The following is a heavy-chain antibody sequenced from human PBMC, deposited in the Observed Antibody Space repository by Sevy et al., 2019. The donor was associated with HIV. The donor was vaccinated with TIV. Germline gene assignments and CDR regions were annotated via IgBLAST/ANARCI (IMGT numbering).Heavy chain of an antibody. J-gene: IGHJ4*02. Sequence: GGSLRLSCAASGFTFSSYGMHWVRQAPGKGLEWVAIIWYDGSNKKYADSVKGRFSISRDNSKNTLYLQMNSLRAEDTAAYYCAREGIAVAGIGYYFDYWGQGTLVTVSS. CDR3: AREGIAVAGIGYYFDY. V-gene: IGHV3-33*01. CDR1: GFTFSSYG. CDR2: IWYDGSNK. D-gene: IGHD6-19*01.